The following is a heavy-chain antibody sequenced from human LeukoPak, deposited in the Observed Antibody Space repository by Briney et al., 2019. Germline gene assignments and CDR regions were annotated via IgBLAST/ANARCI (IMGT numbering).Heavy chain of an antibody. V-gene: IGHV3-30-3*01. J-gene: IGHJ4*02. CDR3: ARQGTEWNFDY. Sequence: GGSLRLSCAASEFTFRNYPMHWVRQASGKGLEWVAAISFDGSNKYYADSVKGRFTISRDNSKNTPYLQMSSLRAEDTAMYYCARQGTEWNFDYWGQGTLVTVSS. CDR2: ISFDGSNK. D-gene: IGHD3-3*01. CDR1: EFTFRNYP.